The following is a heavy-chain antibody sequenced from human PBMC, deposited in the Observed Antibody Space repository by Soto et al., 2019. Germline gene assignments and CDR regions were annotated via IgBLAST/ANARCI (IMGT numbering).Heavy chain of an antibody. CDR2: ISSNGGST. D-gene: IGHD6-13*01. CDR3: ARAGYSSSWYFGSGWFYFDY. Sequence: EVQLVESGGGLVQPGGSLRLSCAASGFTVSSYAMHGVRQAPGKGLEYVSAISSNGGSTYYANSVKGRFTISRDNSKNTLYFQMGSLRAEDMAVYYCARAGYSSSWYFGSGWFYFDYWGQGTLVTVSS. CDR1: GFTVSSYA. J-gene: IGHJ4*02. V-gene: IGHV3-64*01.